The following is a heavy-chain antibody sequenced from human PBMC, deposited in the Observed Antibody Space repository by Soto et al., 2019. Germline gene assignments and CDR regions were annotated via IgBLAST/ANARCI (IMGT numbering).Heavy chain of an antibody. CDR1: GGSISSGGYY. V-gene: IGHV4-31*03. D-gene: IGHD5-18*01. CDR2: IYYSGST. Sequence: SETLSLTCTVSGGSISSGGYYWSWIRQHSGKGLEWIGYIYYSGSTYYNPSLKSRVTISGDTSKNQFSLKLSSVTAADTAVYYCAGGREYSYGFDYAWGQGTLVTVSS. CDR3: AGGREYSYGFDYA. J-gene: IGHJ5*02.